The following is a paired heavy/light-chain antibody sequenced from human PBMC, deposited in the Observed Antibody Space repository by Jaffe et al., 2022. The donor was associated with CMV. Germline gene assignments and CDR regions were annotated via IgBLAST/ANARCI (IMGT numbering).Light chain of an antibody. CDR2: KIS. J-gene: IGKJ2*01. CDR3: TQATQVPYT. CDR1: QSLVNSDGQTY. Sequence: DIVMTQTPLSSPVTLGQPASISCRSSQSLVNSDGQTYLSWLQQRPGQPPRLLIYKISNRFSGVPDRFSGSGAGTDFTLKISRVEAEDVGVYYCTQATQVPYTFGQGTKLEIK. V-gene: IGKV2-24*01.
Heavy chain of an antibody. J-gene: IGHJ4*02. D-gene: IGHD3-3*01. CDR1: GFTFSNAW. CDR2: IKSKSAGETR. CDR3: ISGSVWSGPNYFDY. Sequence: EVQLVESGGGLVKPGGSLRLSCAASGFTFSNAWMNWVRQAPGKGLEWVGRIKSKSAGETRDYAAPVKGRFTISRDDSKNTLYLEMNSLKTEDTAVYYCISGSVWSGPNYFDYWGQGTLVTVAS. V-gene: IGHV3-15*01.